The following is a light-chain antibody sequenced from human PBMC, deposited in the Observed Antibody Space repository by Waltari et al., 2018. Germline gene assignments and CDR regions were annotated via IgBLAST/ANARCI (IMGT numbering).Light chain of an antibody. CDR3: TSFSSDSTPLV. V-gene: IGLV2-14*03. Sequence: QSALTQPASVSGSPGQSITISCTGTSSDICGYNYVSWYQQHPGKAPQLMIYDVNTRPSEVSNRFSGSKSGNTASLTISGLQSEDEADYYCTSFSSDSTPLVFGTGTRVTV. CDR2: DVN. J-gene: IGLJ1*01. CDR1: SSDICGYNY.